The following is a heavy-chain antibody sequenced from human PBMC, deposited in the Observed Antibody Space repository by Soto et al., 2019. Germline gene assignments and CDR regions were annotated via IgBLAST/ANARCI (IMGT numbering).Heavy chain of an antibody. CDR1: GFTFSSYG. D-gene: IGHD2-15*01. CDR2: ISYDGSNK. CDR3: AKEGRSGYGMDV. V-gene: IGHV3-30*18. J-gene: IGHJ6*02. Sequence: QVQLVESGGGVVQPGRSLRLSCAASGFTFSSYGMHWVRQAPGKGLEWVAVISYDGSNKYYADSVKGRFTISRDNSKNTLYLQMNSLRAEDTAVYYCAKEGRSGYGMDVWGQGTTVTVSS.